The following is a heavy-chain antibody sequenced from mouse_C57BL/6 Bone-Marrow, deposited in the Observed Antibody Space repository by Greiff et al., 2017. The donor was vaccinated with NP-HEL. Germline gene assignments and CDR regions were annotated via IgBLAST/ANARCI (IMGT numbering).Heavy chain of an antibody. V-gene: IGHV1-69*01. Sequence: QVQLQQSGAELVMPGASVKLSCKASGYTFTSSWMHWVKQRPGQGLEWIGEIDPSDSYTNSNQKFKGKSTLTVDKSSSTAYMQRRSLTSEDSAVYYCARDSNDRGYAMDYWGQGTSVTVSS. D-gene: IGHD2-12*01. J-gene: IGHJ4*01. CDR3: ARDSNDRGYAMDY. CDR2: IDPSDSYT. CDR1: GYTFTSSW.